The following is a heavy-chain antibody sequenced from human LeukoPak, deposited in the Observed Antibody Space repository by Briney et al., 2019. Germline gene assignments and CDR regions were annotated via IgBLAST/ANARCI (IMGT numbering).Heavy chain of an antibody. D-gene: IGHD6-13*01. CDR2: VNQYGSEK. J-gene: IGHJ4*02. Sequence: SRGSLRLSCAASGFTFRTYWMSWVSQAPGKGLEWVAKVNQYGSEKYYVDSVKGRFTISRDTAKNSLYLQMDSLRAEDTAVYYCARDLYYSSSWFVPGFDYWGQGTPVTVSS. V-gene: IGHV3-7*04. CDR1: GFTFRTYW. CDR3: ARDLYYSSSWFVPGFDY.